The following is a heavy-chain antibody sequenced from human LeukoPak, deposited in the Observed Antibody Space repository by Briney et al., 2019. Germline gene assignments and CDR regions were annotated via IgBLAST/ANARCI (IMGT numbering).Heavy chain of an antibody. CDR1: GGSFSGYY. CDR3: ARGPCSTSCHRSWYFDY. CDR2: INHSGPT. J-gene: IGHJ4*02. V-gene: IGHV4-34*01. D-gene: IGHD2-2*01. Sequence: SETLSLTCAVYGGSFSGYYWTWIRQPPGKGLEGIGEINHSGPTTYTPSLKSRVPISVDTSKTHFSLSLTSVPAADTAVYYCARGPCSTSCHRSWYFDYWGQGTLVTVSS.